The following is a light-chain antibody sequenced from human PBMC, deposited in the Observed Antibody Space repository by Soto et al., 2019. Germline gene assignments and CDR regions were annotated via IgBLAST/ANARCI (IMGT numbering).Light chain of an antibody. J-gene: IGLJ2*01. CDR2: DVS. Sequence: QSALTQPRSVSGSPGQSVTISCTGTSSDVGGYNYVSWYQQQPGKAPKLMIYDVSKRPSGVPDRFSGSKSGNTASLTISGLQAEDEADYYCCSYACSSTPVVFGGGTQLTVL. CDR1: SSDVGGYNY. V-gene: IGLV2-11*01. CDR3: CSYACSSTPVV.